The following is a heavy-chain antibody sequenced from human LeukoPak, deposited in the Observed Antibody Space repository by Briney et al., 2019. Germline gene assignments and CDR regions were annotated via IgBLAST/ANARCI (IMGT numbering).Heavy chain of an antibody. CDR2: IYYSGST. V-gene: IGHV4-59*01. CDR3: AVDVLLWFGEFKYHFDY. J-gene: IGHJ4*02. Sequence: PSETLSLTCTVSGGSISSYYWSWIRQPPGKGLEWIGYIYYSGSTNYNPSLKSRVTISVDTSKNQFSLKLSSVTAADTAVYYCAVDVLLWFGEFKYHFDYWGQGTLVTVSS. D-gene: IGHD3-10*01. CDR1: GGSISSYY.